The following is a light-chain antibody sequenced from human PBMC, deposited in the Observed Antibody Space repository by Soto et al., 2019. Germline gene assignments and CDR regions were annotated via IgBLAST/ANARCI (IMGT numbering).Light chain of an antibody. Sequence: DIQTTQSPSSLSASVGDRVTITCRASQSISSYLNWYQQKPGKAPKLLIYAASSLQSGVPSRFSGSGSGTDFTLTISSLQPEDFATYYCQQSYSTPYTFGQGPRWIS. V-gene: IGKV1-39*01. J-gene: IGKJ2*01. CDR3: QQSYSTPYT. CDR1: QSISSY. CDR2: AAS.